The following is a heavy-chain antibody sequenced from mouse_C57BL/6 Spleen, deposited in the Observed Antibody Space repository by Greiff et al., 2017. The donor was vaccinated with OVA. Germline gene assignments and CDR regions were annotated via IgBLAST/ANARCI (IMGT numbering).Heavy chain of an antibody. J-gene: IGHJ1*03. CDR2: IYPGDGDT. V-gene: IGHV1-80*01. CDR3: ARGGTVVPGV. D-gene: IGHD1-1*01. Sequence: VKLMESGAELVKPGASVKISCKASGYAFSSYWMNWVKQRPGKGLEWIGQIYPGDGDTNYNGKFKGKATLTADKSSSTAYMQLSSLTSEDSAVYFCARGGTVVPGVWGTGTTVTVSS. CDR1: GYAFSSYW.